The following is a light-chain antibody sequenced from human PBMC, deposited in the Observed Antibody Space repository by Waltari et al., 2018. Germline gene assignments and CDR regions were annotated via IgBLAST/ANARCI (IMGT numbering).Light chain of an antibody. CDR1: SGNSNYP. CDR3: QTVGFGIWV. CDR2: VNSDGRN. V-gene: IGLV4-69*01. J-gene: IGLJ3*02. Sequence: QLMLTQSPSASPSLGASVKLTCTLSSGNSNYPIASHPQQPEKRPRSLMPVNSDGRNITGDVIPERFSGSSSGAERYLTVSSLQSEDETDDYCQTVGFGIWVFGGGTKLTVL.